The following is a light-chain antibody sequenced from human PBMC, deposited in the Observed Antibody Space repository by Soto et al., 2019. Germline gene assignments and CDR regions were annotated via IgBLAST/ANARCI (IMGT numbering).Light chain of an antibody. CDR2: GAS. CDR1: QGVSSSY. CDR3: QQYGSSPGYT. V-gene: IGKV3-20*01. J-gene: IGKJ2*01. Sequence: EIVLTQSPGTLSLSPGERATLSCRASQGVSSSYLAWYQQKPGQAHRLLIYGASSRATGIADRFSGSGYGTDFTLTISRLEPEDFAVYYCQQYGSSPGYTFGQGTKLEIK.